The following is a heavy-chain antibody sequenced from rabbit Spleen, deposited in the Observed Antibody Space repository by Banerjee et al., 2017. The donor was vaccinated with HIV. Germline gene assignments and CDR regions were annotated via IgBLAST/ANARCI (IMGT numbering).Heavy chain of an antibody. Sequence: QEQLEESGGGLVQPEGSLTLTCTASGFSFSTSYYMCWVRQTPGKGLECIACIYADRSGSTYYANWAKGRFTISRTSSTTVTLEMTSLTAADAATYFCARGSAAMTMVITGYYLNLWGPGTLVTVS. CDR1: GFSFSTSYY. V-gene: IGHV1S45*01. CDR3: ARGSAAMTMVITGYYLNL. D-gene: IGHD2-1*01. J-gene: IGHJ4*01. CDR2: IYADRSGST.